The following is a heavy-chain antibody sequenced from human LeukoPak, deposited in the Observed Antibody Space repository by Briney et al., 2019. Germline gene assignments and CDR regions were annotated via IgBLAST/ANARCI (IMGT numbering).Heavy chain of an antibody. CDR3: ARLSVPDVEGAFDI. J-gene: IGHJ3*02. Sequence: KPSETLSLTCTVSGGSMSHYYWSWIRQPAGKGVEGIGRVHTSGSITYNPSLRSRVTMSVDTYKNQFSLKLSSVTAADTAVYYCARLSVPDVEGAFDIWGQGTLVTVSS. D-gene: IGHD2-2*01. V-gene: IGHV4-4*07. CDR1: GGSMSHYY. CDR2: VHTSGSI.